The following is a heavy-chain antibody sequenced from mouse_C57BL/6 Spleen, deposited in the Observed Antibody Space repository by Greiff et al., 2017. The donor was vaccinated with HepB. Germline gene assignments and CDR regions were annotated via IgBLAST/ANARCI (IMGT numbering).Heavy chain of an antibody. CDR1: GYTFTGYW. V-gene: IGHV1-9*01. CDR2: ILPGSGST. Sequence: QVQLKQSGAELMKPGASVKLSCKASGYTFTGYWIEWVRQRPGHGLEWIGEILPGSGSTDYNEKFKGKATFTADTSANTAYMQLSRLKTEDSAMYDRARRHYSSGVAYWGQGTLVTVSA. CDR3: ARRHYSSGVAY. D-gene: IGHD3-2*02. J-gene: IGHJ3*01.